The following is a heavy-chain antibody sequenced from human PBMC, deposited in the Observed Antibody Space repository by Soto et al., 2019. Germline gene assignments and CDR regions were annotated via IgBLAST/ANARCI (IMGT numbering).Heavy chain of an antibody. J-gene: IGHJ3*01. CDR1: GFTFSIYS. V-gene: IGHV3-48*01. D-gene: IGHD2-15*01. Sequence: GGSLRLSCAASGFTFSIYSMNWVRQAPGKGLEWVSYIMPESSHIFYADSVKGRFTISRDNAKNSLYLQMNSLRAEDTAVYYCGREKGGATPFIFFDLWGQGTLVTVSS. CDR2: IMPESSHI. CDR3: GREKGGATPFIFFDL.